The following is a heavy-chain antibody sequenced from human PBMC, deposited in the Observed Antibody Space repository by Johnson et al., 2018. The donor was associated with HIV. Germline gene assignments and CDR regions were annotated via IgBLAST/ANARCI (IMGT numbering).Heavy chain of an antibody. J-gene: IGHJ3*02. CDR1: GFTVSRNY. Sequence: VQLVESGGGLIQPGGSLRLSCAVFGFTVSRNYMSWVRQAPGKGLEWISGINWNGDNTGYADSVKALFTISRDNAKNAVYLQMNSLRAEDTALYYCARFLGYYDSDGYYFGDAYDNWGQGTMVTVSA. CDR2: INWNGDNT. CDR3: ARFLGYYDSDGYYFGDAYDN. D-gene: IGHD3-22*01. V-gene: IGHV3-20*04.